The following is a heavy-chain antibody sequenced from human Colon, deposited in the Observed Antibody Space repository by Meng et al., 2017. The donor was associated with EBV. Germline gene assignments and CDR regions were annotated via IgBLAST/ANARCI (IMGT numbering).Heavy chain of an antibody. CDR2: IDDSGNI. V-gene: IGHV4-34*01. CDR3: ARSRWLLLQL. Sequence: QLQLRRGGAGLFQPSETRSLTFTVYGGPFIGFAWTWIRQSPGKGLEWIGEIDDSGNIIYNPSLKSRVTISGDTSKNQFSLNVSSVTAADTAVYYCARSRWLLLQLWGQGTLVTVSS. CDR1: GGPFIGFA. D-gene: IGHD3-22*01. J-gene: IGHJ4*02.